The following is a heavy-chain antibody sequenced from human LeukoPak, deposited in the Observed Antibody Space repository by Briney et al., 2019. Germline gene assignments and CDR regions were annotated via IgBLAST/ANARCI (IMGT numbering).Heavy chain of an antibody. J-gene: IGHJ6*02. Sequence: SETLSLTCTVSGGSISSSRFYWGWIRQPPGKGLEWIGSIYYSGSTYYNPSLKSRVTISVDTSKNQFSLKLSSVTAADTAVYYGVRQFGYFGESTYYYDYYGMDVCGRGTAVTVSS. V-gene: IGHV4-39*01. D-gene: IGHD3-10*01. CDR1: GGSISSSRFY. CDR2: IYYSGST. CDR3: VRQFGYFGESTYYYDYYGMDV.